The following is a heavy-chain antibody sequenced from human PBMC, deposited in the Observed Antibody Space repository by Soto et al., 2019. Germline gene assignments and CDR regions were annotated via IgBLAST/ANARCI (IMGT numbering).Heavy chain of an antibody. CDR3: ARDPSSSWQRGYFDL. CDR1: GYTFTGYY. J-gene: IGHJ2*01. CDR2: INPNSGGT. Sequence: QVQLVQSGAEVKKPGASVKVSCKASGYTFTGYYMHWVLQAPGQGLEWMGWINPNSGGTNYAPKFQGWVTMTRDTSISTAYMELSRLRSDDTAVYYCARDPSSSWQRGYFDLWGRGTLVTVSS. V-gene: IGHV1-2*04. D-gene: IGHD6-13*01.